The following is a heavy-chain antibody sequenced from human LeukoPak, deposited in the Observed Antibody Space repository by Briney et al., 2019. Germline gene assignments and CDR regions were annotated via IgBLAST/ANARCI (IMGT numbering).Heavy chain of an antibody. CDR2: IYSGGST. J-gene: IGHJ4*02. D-gene: IGHD6-13*01. Sequence: AGGSLRLSCAASGFTVSRNYMSWVRQAPGKGLEWVSVIYSGGSTYYADSVKGRITISRDNSKNTLYLQMNSLSAEDTAVYYCARAGPSSSWHQFDYWGQGTLVTVSS. V-gene: IGHV3-66*01. CDR3: ARAGPSSSWHQFDY. CDR1: GFTVSRNY.